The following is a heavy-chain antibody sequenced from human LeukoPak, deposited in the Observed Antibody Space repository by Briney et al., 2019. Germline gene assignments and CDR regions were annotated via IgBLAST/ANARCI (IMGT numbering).Heavy chain of an antibody. D-gene: IGHD3-10*01. Sequence: KTGGSLRLSCAASGFTFSSYAMSWVRQAPGKGLEWVSAISGSGGSTYYADSVKGRFTISRDNSKNTLYLQMNSLRAEDTAVYYCAKVCYGSGSYYTPFEFDYWGQGTLVTVSS. CDR2: ISGSGGST. J-gene: IGHJ4*02. CDR3: AKVCYGSGSYYTPFEFDY. CDR1: GFTFSSYA. V-gene: IGHV3-23*01.